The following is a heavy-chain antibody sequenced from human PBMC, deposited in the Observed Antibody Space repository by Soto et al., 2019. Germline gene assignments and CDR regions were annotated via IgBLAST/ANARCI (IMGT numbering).Heavy chain of an antibody. D-gene: IGHD4-17*01. J-gene: IGHJ6*02. CDR2: VSGRGGST. CDR3: AKDSTVTTSLYFYYYGFDV. Sequence: GGSLRLSCTASGFTFNHFAMSWVRQAPGKGLEWVSAVSGRGGSTKYADSVKGRFIISRDNSNSTLYLQMDSLRGEDTAVYYCAKDSTVTTSLYFYYYGFDVWGQGTTVTVSS. V-gene: IGHV3-23*01. CDR1: GFTFNHFA.